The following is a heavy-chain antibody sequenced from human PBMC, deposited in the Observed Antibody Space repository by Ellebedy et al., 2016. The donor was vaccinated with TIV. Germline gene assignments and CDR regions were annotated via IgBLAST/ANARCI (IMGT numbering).Heavy chain of an antibody. CDR3: ARAEVD. CDR2: VPSAGSSI. CDR1: GFIFSAFT. V-gene: IGHV3-21*01. D-gene: IGHD1-14*01. J-gene: IGHJ4*02. Sequence: GESLKISCAASGFIFSAFTMNWVRQAPGKGLAWVSSVPSAGSSIYYTDSVKGRFTISRDNARSAVYLQMNSLRAEETGVYYCARAEVDWGQGTLVTVSS.